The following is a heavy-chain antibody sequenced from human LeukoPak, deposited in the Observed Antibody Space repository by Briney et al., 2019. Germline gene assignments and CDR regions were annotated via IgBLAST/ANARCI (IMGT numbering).Heavy chain of an antibody. CDR2: IYYSGST. Sequence: SEALSLTCTVSGGSISSSSYYWGWIRQPPGKGLEWIGSIYYSGSTYYNPSLKSRVTISVDTSKNQISLKLSSVTAADTAVYYCARASDGSGWEYYFDYWGQGTLSPSPQ. V-gene: IGHV4-39*07. D-gene: IGHD6-19*01. J-gene: IGHJ4*02. CDR1: GGSISSSSYY. CDR3: ARASDGSGWEYYFDY.